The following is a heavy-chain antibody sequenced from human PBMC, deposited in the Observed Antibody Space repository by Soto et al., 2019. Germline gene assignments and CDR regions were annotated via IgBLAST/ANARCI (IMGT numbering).Heavy chain of an antibody. J-gene: IGHJ6*02. D-gene: IGHD6-13*01. CDR3: ARQQLVGDYYYGMDV. CDR2: MYYSGRS. CDR1: SGSISSSSYY. Sequence: TVSSGSISSSSYYWGWIRQPPGKGLEWIGSMYYSGRSYYNPSLKSRVTIFVDTSKNQFSLKLSSVTAADTAVYYCARQQLVGDYYYGMDVWGQGTTVTVSS. V-gene: IGHV4-39*01.